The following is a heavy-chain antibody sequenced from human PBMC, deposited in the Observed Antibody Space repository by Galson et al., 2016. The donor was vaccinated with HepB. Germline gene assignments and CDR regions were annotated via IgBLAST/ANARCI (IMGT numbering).Heavy chain of an antibody. CDR1: GDSISSSHW. V-gene: IGHV4-4*02. CDR2: IYHSGTT. Sequence: SETLSLTCAVSGDSISSSHWWTWVRQPPGKGLNWIGEIYHSGTTNYNPSLKSRVTISVDKSKNHFSLKLSSVTAEDTAMYYCAREPETTQDAFDIWGQGTMAIVSS. D-gene: IGHD1-1*01. J-gene: IGHJ3*02. CDR3: AREPETTQDAFDI.